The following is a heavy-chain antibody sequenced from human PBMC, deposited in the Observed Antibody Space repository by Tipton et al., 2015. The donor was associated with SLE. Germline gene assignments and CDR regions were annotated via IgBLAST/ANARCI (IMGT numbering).Heavy chain of an antibody. CDR3: ARAEFTTGVGEYYMDV. CDR1: GFTFSSYE. J-gene: IGHJ6*03. V-gene: IGHV3-48*03. Sequence: SLRLSCAASGFTFSSYEMNWVRQAPGKGLECVSYISSSGSTIYYADSVKGRFTISRDKAKNSLYLQMNSLRAEDTAVYYCARAEFTTGVGEYYMDVCGKGTTITVSS. CDR2: ISSSGSTI. D-gene: IGHD3-22*01.